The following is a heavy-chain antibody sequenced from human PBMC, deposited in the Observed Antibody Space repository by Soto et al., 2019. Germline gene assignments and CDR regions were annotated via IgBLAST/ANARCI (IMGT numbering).Heavy chain of an antibody. Sequence: QVQLVESGGGVVQPGRSLRLSCAASGFTFSSYAMHWVRQAPGKGLEWVAVISYDGSKKYYADSVKGRFTIPRDNSKNTKYRPMNRLRAAARAVYYCAFRYERIGGYYFDYWGQGTLVNVS. CDR2: ISYDGSKK. CDR1: GFTFSSYA. D-gene: IGHD3-16*01. J-gene: IGHJ4*02. V-gene: IGHV3-30-3*01. CDR3: AFRYERIGGYYFDY.